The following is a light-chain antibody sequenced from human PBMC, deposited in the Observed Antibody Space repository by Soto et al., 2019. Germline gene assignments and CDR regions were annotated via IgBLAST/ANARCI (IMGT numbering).Light chain of an antibody. J-gene: IGKJ1*01. CDR2: GAS. Sequence: EIVLTQSPGTLSLSPGERATLSCRASQSISSSYLAWYQQKPGQAPRLLIYGASSRATGIPDRFSGSGSGTDFTRTISRLESEDFAGYYCQQYGSSRTFGQGTKVEIK. CDR3: QQYGSSRT. V-gene: IGKV3-20*01. CDR1: QSISSSY.